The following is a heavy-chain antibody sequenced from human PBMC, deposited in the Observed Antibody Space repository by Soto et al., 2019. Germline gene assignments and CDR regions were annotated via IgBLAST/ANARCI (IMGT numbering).Heavy chain of an antibody. CDR2: IYYSGST. D-gene: IGHD5-18*01. Sequence: QVQLQESGPGLVKPSQTLSLTCTVSGGSISSGGYYWSWIRQHPGKGLEWIGYIYYSGSTYYNPSLKSRVTLSVDTSKHQFSLKRRSVTAADTAGDYCARSGYSYGPNPLLYWGQGTLVTVSS. CDR1: GGSISSGGYY. J-gene: IGHJ4*02. CDR3: ARSGYSYGPNPLLY. V-gene: IGHV4-31*03.